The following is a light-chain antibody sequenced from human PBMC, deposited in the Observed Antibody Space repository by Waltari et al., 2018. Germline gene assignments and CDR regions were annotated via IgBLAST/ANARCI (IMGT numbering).Light chain of an antibody. J-gene: IGKJ1*01. Sequence: DIVVTQSPLSLPVTPGEPASISCRSSQSLLHSNGYNYLDWYLQKPGQSPQLLIYLGSNRASGVPDRFSGSGSGTDFTLKISRVEAEDVGVHYCMQALQTPAFGQGTKVEIK. CDR1: QSLLHSNGYNY. V-gene: IGKV2-28*01. CDR2: LGS. CDR3: MQALQTPA.